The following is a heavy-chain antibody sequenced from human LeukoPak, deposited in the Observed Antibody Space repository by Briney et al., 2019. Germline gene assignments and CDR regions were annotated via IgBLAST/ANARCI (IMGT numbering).Heavy chain of an antibody. V-gene: IGHV3-43*02. J-gene: IGHJ4*02. CDR1: GLNFDDSA. CDR3: AKESGKFDY. CDR2: ISADGGST. Sequence: PGGSLRLSCVASGLNFDDSAMHCVRQAPGKGLEWVSLISADGGSTFSADSVKGRFSISRDNSKNSLYLQMNSLRSEDTAMYYCAKESGKFDYWGQRTLVAVSS.